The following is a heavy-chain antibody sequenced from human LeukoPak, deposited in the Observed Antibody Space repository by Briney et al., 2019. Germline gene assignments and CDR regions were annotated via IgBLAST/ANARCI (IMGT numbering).Heavy chain of an antibody. CDR1: GGSISSYY. CDR2: IYYSGGT. CDR3: ARATLTSSRYYPFNL. J-gene: IGHJ3*01. Sequence: SETLSLTCTVSGGSISSYYWSWIRQPPGKGLEWIGYIYYSGGTYYNPSLKSRVTISVDTSKNQVSLRLSSVTAADTAVYYCARATLTSSRYYPFNLWGQGTMVTVSS. V-gene: IGHV4-59*01. D-gene: IGHD2-2*01.